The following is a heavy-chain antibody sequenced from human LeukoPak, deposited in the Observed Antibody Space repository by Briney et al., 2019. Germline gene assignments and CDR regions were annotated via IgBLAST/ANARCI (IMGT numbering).Heavy chain of an antibody. CDR3: ARARSLDYDILTGYTYYFDY. J-gene: IGHJ4*02. CDR2: IIPIFGTA. Sequence: ASVKVSCKASGYTFTSYGISWVRQAPGQGLEWMGGIIPIFGTANYAQKFQGRVTITADESTSTAYMELSSLRSEDTAVYYCARARSLDYDILTGYTYYFDYWGQGTLVTVSS. CDR1: GYTFTSYG. D-gene: IGHD3-9*01. V-gene: IGHV1-69*13.